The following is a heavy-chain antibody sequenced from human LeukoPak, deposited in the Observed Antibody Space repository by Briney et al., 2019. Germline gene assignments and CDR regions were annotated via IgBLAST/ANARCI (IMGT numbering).Heavy chain of an antibody. J-gene: IGHJ6*02. V-gene: IGHV3-23*01. CDR2: ISGSGDST. Sequence: GGSLRLSCAASGFTFSSYAMSWVRQAPGKGLEWVSAISGSGDSTYYGDSVKGRFTISRDNSKNTLYLQMNSLRAEDTAVYYCARDHYSIYYYYGMDVWGQGTTVTVSS. CDR1: GFTFSSYA. CDR3: ARDHYSIYYYYGMDV. D-gene: IGHD2-15*01.